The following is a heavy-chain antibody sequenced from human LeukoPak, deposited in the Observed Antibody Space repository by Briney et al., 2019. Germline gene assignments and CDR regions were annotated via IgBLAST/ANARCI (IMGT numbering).Heavy chain of an antibody. V-gene: IGHV4-59*01. D-gene: IGHD3-22*01. CDR2: IYYSGST. Sequence: SETLSLTCTVSGGSISSYYWSWIRQPPGKGLEWIGYIYYSGSTNYNPSLKSRVTISVDTSKNQFSLKLSSVTAADTAVYYCARDLRIDSSGYIPPYYFDYWGQGTLVTVSS. J-gene: IGHJ4*02. CDR3: ARDLRIDSSGYIPPYYFDY. CDR1: GGSISSYY.